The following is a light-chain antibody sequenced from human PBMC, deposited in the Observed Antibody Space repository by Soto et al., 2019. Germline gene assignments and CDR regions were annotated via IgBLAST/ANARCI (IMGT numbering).Light chain of an antibody. CDR1: QSVLNY. CDR2: GAF. J-gene: IGKJ1*01. CDR3: QHYNSYSEA. Sequence: EIVMTQSPATLSVSPGERATLSCRASQSVLNYLTWYQQKPGQAPSLLIYGAFTRATGIPARFSGTGSGTEFTLTISSLQPDDFATYYCQHYNSYSEAFGQGTKVDIK. V-gene: IGKV3-15*01.